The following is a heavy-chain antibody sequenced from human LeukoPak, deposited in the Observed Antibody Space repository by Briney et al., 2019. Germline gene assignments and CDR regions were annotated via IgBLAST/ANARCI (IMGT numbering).Heavy chain of an antibody. D-gene: IGHD1-26*01. CDR2: IYSGGST. V-gene: IGHV3-53*01. Sequence: GGSLRLSCAASGFTVSSNYMSWVRQAPGKGLEWVSVIYSGGSTYYADSVKGRFTISRDNSKNTLYLQMNSLRAEDTAVYYCARDLRKSPAYSADYWGQGTLVTVSS. CDR3: ARDLRKSPAYSADY. CDR1: GFTVSSNY. J-gene: IGHJ4*02.